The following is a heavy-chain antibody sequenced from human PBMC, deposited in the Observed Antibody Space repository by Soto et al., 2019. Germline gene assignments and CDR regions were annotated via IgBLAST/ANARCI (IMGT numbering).Heavy chain of an antibody. Sequence: QVQLVQSGAEVKKPGSSVKVSCKASGGTFSSYTISWVRQAPGQGLEWMGRIIPILGIANYAQKFQGRVTITADKSTSTAYMELSSLRYEDTAVYYCARFRGSYGMDVWGQGTTVTVSS. CDR3: ARFRGSYGMDV. CDR2: IIPILGIA. D-gene: IGHD3-10*01. V-gene: IGHV1-69*02. CDR1: GGTFSSYT. J-gene: IGHJ6*02.